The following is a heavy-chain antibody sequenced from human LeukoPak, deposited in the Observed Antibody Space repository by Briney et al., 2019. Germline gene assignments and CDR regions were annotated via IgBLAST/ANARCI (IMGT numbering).Heavy chain of an antibody. CDR2: INPSGGST. D-gene: IGHD4-17*01. Sequence: ASVKVSCKASGYTFTSYYMHWVRQAPGQGLEWMGIINPSGGSTSYAQKFQGSVTMTRDTSTSTVYMELSSLRSEDTAVYYCARDGAPMTTVTNFDYWGRGTLVTVSS. V-gene: IGHV1-46*01. CDR1: GYTFTSYY. J-gene: IGHJ4*02. CDR3: ARDGAPMTTVTNFDY.